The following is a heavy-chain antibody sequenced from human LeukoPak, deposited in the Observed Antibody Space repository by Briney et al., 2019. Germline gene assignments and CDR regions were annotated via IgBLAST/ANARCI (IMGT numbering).Heavy chain of an antibody. CDR3: ARAYYYDSSGYYYPGY. CDR1: GYTFTSYY. J-gene: IGHJ4*02. V-gene: IGHV1-46*01. D-gene: IGHD3-22*01. CDR2: INPSGGST. Sequence: VASVKVSCKASGYTFTSYYMHWVQQAPGQGLEWMGIINPSGGSTSYAQKFQGRVTMTRDMSTSTVYMELSSLRSEDTAVYYCARAYYYDSSGYYYPGYWGQGTLVTVSS.